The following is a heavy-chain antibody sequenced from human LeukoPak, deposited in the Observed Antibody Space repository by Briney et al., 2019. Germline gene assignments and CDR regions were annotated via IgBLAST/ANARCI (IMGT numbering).Heavy chain of an antibody. CDR2: ISYDGSSK. Sequence: GRSLRLSCAASGFTFSSYAMHWVRQAPGKGLEWVAVISYDGSSKYYADSVKGRFTISRDNSKNTLYLQMNSLRAEDTAVYYCARPAGTYYYDSSGYTLDYWGQGTLVTVSS. V-gene: IGHV3-30-3*01. D-gene: IGHD3-22*01. CDR1: GFTFSSYA. CDR3: ARPAGTYYYDSSGYTLDY. J-gene: IGHJ4*02.